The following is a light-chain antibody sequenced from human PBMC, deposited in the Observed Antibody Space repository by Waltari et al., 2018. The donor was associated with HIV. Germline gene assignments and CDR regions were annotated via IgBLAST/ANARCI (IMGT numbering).Light chain of an antibody. J-gene: IGLJ2*01. CDR1: SSNIGAGYD. V-gene: IGLV1-40*01. Sequence: QSVLTQSPPLSGAPGQRVIISCTGSSSNIGAGYDVHWYQQLPGTAPKRLIYGNYNRPSGVPGRFAGSKSDTSASLAISGLQAEDEADYYCQSYDSSLSASVFGGGTRVTVL. CDR2: GNY. CDR3: QSYDSSLSASV.